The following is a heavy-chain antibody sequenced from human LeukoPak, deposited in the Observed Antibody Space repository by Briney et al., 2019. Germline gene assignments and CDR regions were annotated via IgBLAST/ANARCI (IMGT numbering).Heavy chain of an antibody. V-gene: IGHV1-69*06. J-gene: IGHJ5*02. CDR2: IIPIFGTA. CDR3: VAPSNWFDP. CDR1: EGTFSSYA. D-gene: IGHD5-12*01. Sequence: ASVKVSCKASEGTFSSYAISWVRQAPGQGLEWMGGIIPIFGTANYAQKFQGRVTITADKSTSTAYMELSSLRSEDTAVYYCVAPSNWFDPWGQGTLVTVSS.